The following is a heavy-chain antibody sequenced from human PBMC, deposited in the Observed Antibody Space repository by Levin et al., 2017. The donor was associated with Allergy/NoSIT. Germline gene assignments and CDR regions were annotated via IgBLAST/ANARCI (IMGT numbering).Heavy chain of an antibody. J-gene: IGHJ4*02. CDR2: ISAYNGNT. CDR3: ARESCSGGSCYQSYYFDY. D-gene: IGHD2-15*01. V-gene: IGHV1-18*01. Sequence: VASVKVSCKASGYTFTSYGISWVRQAPGQGLEWMGWISAYNGNTNYAQKLQGRVTMTTDTSTSTAYMELRSLRSDDTAVYYCARESCSGGSCYQSYYFDYWGQGTLVTVSS. CDR1: GYTFTSYG.